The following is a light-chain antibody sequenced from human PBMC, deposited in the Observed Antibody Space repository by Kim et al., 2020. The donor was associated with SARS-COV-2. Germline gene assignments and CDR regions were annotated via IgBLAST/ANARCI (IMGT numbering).Light chain of an antibody. CDR2: AAS. Sequence: DIQMTQSPSSLSASVGDRVTITCRASQSITNYLNWYQQRPGKAPKVLIFAASSLQSGVPSRFSGSGSGTDFTLTISSLQPEDFATYYCQQSYKTPITFGHGTRREI. V-gene: IGKV1-39*01. CDR3: QQSYKTPIT. CDR1: QSITNY. J-gene: IGKJ5*01.